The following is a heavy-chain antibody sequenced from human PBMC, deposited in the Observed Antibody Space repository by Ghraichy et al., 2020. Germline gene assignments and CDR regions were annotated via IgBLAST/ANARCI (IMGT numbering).Heavy chain of an antibody. CDR3: AAQQQLENLGHFDY. J-gene: IGHJ4*02. Sequence: SVKVSCKASGFTFTSSAMQWVRQARGQRLEWIGWIVVGSGNTNYAQKFQERVTITRDMSTSTAYMELSSLRSEDTAVYYCAAQQQLENLGHFDYWGQGTLVTVSS. CDR1: GFTFTSSA. V-gene: IGHV1-58*02. CDR2: IVVGSGNT. D-gene: IGHD6-13*01.